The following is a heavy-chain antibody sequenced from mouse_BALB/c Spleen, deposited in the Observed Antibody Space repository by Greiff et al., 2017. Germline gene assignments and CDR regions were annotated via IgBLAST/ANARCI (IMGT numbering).Heavy chain of an antibody. Sequence: EVQLQQSGPELVKPGASVKISCKASGYTFTDYNMHWVKQSHGKSLEWIGYIYPYNGGTGYNQKFKSKATLTVDNSSSTAYMELRSLTSEDSAVYYCAREGLRRVYAMDYWGQGTSVTVSS. D-gene: IGHD2-4*01. V-gene: IGHV1S29*02. CDR2: IYPYNGGT. J-gene: IGHJ4*01. CDR1: GYTFTDYN. CDR3: AREGLRRVYAMDY.